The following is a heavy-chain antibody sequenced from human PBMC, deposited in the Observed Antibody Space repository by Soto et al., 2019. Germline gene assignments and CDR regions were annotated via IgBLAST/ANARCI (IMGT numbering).Heavy chain of an antibody. CDR2: ISGSGGTT. CDR3: AKDSWAIFGVPAGEYYAMDV. J-gene: IGHJ6*02. Sequence: GSLRLSCVASVFTGENYAMSWVRQAPGKGLEWVSAISGSGGTTYYSDSVKGRFTISRDNSKNTVYLQMNDLRVEDAAEYFCAKDSWAIFGVPAGEYYAMDVWGQGTTVTV. V-gene: IGHV3-23*01. D-gene: IGHD3-3*01. CDR1: VFTGENYA.